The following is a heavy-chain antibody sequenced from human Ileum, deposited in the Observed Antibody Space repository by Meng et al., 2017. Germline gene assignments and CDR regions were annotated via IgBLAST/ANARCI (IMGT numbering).Heavy chain of an antibody. J-gene: IGHJ5*02. V-gene: IGHV4-30-2*03. CDR1: GGSISSRAYS. Sequence: HLQLQESGSGLVTSSQTLSLTCTVSGGSISSRAYSWTWIRQPPGKGLEWIGYIYQVGSTNYNPSLKSRVTIFVDTSKNQFSLRLNSLTAADTAVYYCAGQPTSSGAGYSWFDPWGQGILVTVSS. CDR3: AGQPTSSGAGYSWFDP. CDR2: IYQVGST. D-gene: IGHD2-2*01.